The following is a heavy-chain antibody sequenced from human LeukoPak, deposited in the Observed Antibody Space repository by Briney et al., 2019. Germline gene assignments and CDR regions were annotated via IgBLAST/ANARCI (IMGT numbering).Heavy chain of an antibody. CDR3: ARDITMVRGVMSWFDP. Sequence: ASVKVSCKASGYTFTGYYMHWVRQAPGQGLEWMGWINPNSGGTNYAQKFQGRVTMTRDTSISTAYMELSRLRSDDTAVYYCARDITMVRGVMSWFDPWGQRTLVTVSP. CDR1: GYTFTGYY. CDR2: INPNSGGT. V-gene: IGHV1-2*02. J-gene: IGHJ5*02. D-gene: IGHD3-10*01.